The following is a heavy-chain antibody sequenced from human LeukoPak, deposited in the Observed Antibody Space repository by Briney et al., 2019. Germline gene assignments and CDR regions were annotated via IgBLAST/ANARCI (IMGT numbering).Heavy chain of an antibody. CDR1: GYTLTELS. J-gene: IGHJ1*01. CDR2: FDPEDGET. Sequence: ASVKVSCKVSGYTLTELSMHWVRQAPGKGLEWMGGFDPEDGETIYAQKFQGRVTMTEDTSTDTAYMELSSLRSEDTAVYYCATDSKLDSSGYPNAEYFQHWGQGTLVTVSS. CDR3: ATDSKLDSSGYPNAEYFQH. V-gene: IGHV1-24*01. D-gene: IGHD3-22*01.